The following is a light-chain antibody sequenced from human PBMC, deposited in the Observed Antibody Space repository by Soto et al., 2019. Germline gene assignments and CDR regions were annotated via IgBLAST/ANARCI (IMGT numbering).Light chain of an antibody. V-gene: IGKV1-39*01. Sequence: DVQMTQSPSSLSASVGDRVTITCRASQTISYYLNWYQQKPGKAPKLLIYAASSLQSGVPSRFSGSGSGTDFTLTISSLQPEDFATYYCQQSYRTPRTFGQGTKVEIK. CDR1: QTISYY. J-gene: IGKJ1*01. CDR3: QQSYRTPRT. CDR2: AAS.